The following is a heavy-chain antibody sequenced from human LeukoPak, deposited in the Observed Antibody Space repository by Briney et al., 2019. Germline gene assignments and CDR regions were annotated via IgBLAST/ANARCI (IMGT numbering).Heavy chain of an antibody. CDR3: ARHQGYYYMDV. Sequence: GGSLRLSCAASGFGLSTYEMNWVRQAPGKGLEWVSSISSSSSYIYYADSVKGRFTISRDNAKNSLYLQMNSLRAEDTAVYYCARHQGYYYMDVWGKGTTVTVSS. CDR1: GFGLSTYE. J-gene: IGHJ6*03. V-gene: IGHV3-21*01. CDR2: ISSSSSYI.